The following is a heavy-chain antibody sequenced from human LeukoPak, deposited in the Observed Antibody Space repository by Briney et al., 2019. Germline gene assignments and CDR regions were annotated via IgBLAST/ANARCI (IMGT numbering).Heavy chain of an antibody. D-gene: IGHD3-3*01. CDR1: GFTFSSYA. J-gene: IGHJ4*02. Sequence: GGSLRLSCAASGFTFSSYAMSWVRQAPGKGLEGVSAISGSGGSTYYADSVKGRFTISRDNYKNTLYLKMNSLRAEDTAVYYCAKDVRSGLRFLESNRPFDYWGQGTLVTVSS. CDR3: AKDVRSGLRFLESNRPFDY. V-gene: IGHV3-23*01. CDR2: ISGSGGST.